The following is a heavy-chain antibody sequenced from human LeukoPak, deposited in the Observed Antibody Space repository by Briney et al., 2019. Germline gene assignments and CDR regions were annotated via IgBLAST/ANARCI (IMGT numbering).Heavy chain of an antibody. CDR1: GGSISSSNW. Sequence: SETLSLTCAVSGGSISSSNWWSWVRQPPGKGLEWIGEIYHSGSTNYNPSLKSRVTISVDKSKNQFSLKLSSVTAADTAVYYCARGGVQLERRPRFDPWGQGTLVTVSS. CDR3: ARGGVQLERRPRFDP. CDR2: IYHSGST. D-gene: IGHD1-1*01. V-gene: IGHV4-4*02. J-gene: IGHJ5*02.